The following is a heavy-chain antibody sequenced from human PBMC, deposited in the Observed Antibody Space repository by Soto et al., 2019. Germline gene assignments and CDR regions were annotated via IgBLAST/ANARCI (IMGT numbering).Heavy chain of an antibody. CDR1: GGSFSGYY. V-gene: IGHV4-34*01. D-gene: IGHD2-2*01. Sequence: QVQLQQWGAGLLKPSETLSLTCAVYGGSFSGYYWSWIRQPPGKGLEWIGEINHSGSTNYNPSLKRRVTTAVDTSKNQFSLKLSSVTAADTAVYYCARGRIVVVPAARHNWFDPWGQGTLVTVSS. CDR2: INHSGST. CDR3: ARGRIVVVPAARHNWFDP. J-gene: IGHJ5*02.